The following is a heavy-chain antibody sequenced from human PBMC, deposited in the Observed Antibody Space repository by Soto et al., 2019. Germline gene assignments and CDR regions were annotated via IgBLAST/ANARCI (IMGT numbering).Heavy chain of an antibody. J-gene: IGHJ6*02. CDR1: GFTFSSYS. Sequence: EVQLVESGGGLVKPGGSLRLSCAASGFTFSSYSMNWVRQAPGKGLEWVASISSSSSYIYYADSVKGRFTISSANSKNSPYLPMNRLRAEDTAVYYCARDEAVDEFYYYDYGMDVWGQGTTVTVSS. CDR2: ISSSSSYI. V-gene: IGHV3-21*01. CDR3: ARDEAVDEFYYYDYGMDV. D-gene: IGHD5-12*01.